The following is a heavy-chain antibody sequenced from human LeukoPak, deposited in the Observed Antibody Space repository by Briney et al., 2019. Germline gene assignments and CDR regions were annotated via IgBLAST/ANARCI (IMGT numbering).Heavy chain of an antibody. V-gene: IGHV3-23*01. CDR3: AKNQRRSRDFIDY. Sequence: PGGSLRLSCAASGFTFTSCDMSWVRQAPGKGLEWVSGISGTGILTYYADSVKGRFTISRDNPKNTLYLQMDSLRAEDTAVYYCAKNQRRSRDFIDYWGQGTLVTVSS. J-gene: IGHJ4*02. D-gene: IGHD3-3*01. CDR2: ISGTGILT. CDR1: GFTFTSCD.